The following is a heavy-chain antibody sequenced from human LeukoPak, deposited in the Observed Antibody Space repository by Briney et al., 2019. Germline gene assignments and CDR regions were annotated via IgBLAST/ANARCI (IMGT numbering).Heavy chain of an antibody. CDR2: TYYRSKWYN. CDR1: GDSVSSNSAA. CDR3: AREQRILVHSSSWYDY. V-gene: IGHV6-1*01. J-gene: IGHJ4*02. D-gene: IGHD6-13*01. Sequence: SQTLSLTCAISGDSVSSNSAAWNWIRQSPSRGLEWLGRTYYRSKWYNDYAVSVKSRITINPDTSKNQFSLQLNSVTPEDTAVYYCAREQRILVHSSSWYDYWGQGTLVTVSS.